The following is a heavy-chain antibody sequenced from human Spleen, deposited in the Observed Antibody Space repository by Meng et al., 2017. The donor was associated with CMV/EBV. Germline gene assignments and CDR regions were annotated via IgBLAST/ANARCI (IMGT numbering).Heavy chain of an antibody. CDR1: GESFSGYY. D-gene: IGHD5-12*01. J-gene: IGHJ6*02. CDR3: GRSGLRFLYNYYGMDG. CDR2: INHSGST. V-gene: IGHV4-34*01. Sequence: YGESFSGYYWTWIRQSQGKGMEWIGEINHSGSTNYNPSLKSRVTISVDTSKSQFSLKLSSVTAADTAVYYCGRSGLRFLYNYYGMDGWGQGTMVTVSS.